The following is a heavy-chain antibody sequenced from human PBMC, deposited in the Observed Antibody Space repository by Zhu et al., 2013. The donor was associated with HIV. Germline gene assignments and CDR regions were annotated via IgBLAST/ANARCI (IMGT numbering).Heavy chain of an antibody. CDR2: IIPMFGIA. Sequence: QVQLVQSGAEVRKPGASVKVSCKASGYTFSSYAITWVRQAPGQGLEWVGWIIPMFGIADYAQKFKGRVTITADESTSTAYMELRSLRSEDTAVYYCARERGLEIRGDFDYWGQGTLVTVSS. V-gene: IGHV1-69*01. J-gene: IGHJ4*02. CDR3: ARERGLEIRGDFDY. CDR1: GYTFSSYA. D-gene: IGHD1-7*01.